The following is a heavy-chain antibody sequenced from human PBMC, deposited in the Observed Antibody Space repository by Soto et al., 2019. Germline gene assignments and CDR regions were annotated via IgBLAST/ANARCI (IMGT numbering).Heavy chain of an antibody. CDR1: GYTFTSYG. CDR2: ISAYNGNT. D-gene: IGHD2-15*01. J-gene: IGHJ5*02. CDR3: ARGYCIGGSCYAHHDLFAP. Sequence: ASVKVSCKASGYTFTSYGISWVRQAPGQGLEWMGWISAYNGNTNYAQKLQGRVTMTTDTSTSTAYMELRSLRSDDTAVYYCARGYCIGGSCYAHHDLFAPCGQGTLVPGSS. V-gene: IGHV1-18*01.